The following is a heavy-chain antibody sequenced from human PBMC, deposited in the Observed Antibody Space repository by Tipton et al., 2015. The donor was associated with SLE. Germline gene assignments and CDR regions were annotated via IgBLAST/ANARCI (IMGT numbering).Heavy chain of an antibody. J-gene: IGHJ5*01. D-gene: IGHD3-16*01. CDR2: IYSRGRT. V-gene: IGHV4-61*02. CDR3: ARDMRHSYGKWLDP. CDR1: GGSISSDVSF. Sequence: TLSLTCTVSGGSISSDVSFWNWIRQPAGKGLEWIGRIYSRGRTDYNPSLKSRVTISVDTSKNQFFLEVSSVTAEDTAVYYCARDMRHSYGKWLDPWGQGILVTVSS.